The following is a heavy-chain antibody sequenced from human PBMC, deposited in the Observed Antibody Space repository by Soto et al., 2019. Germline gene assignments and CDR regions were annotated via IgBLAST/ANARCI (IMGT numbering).Heavy chain of an antibody. J-gene: IGHJ4*02. CDR1: GCSIGSRNYY. V-gene: IGHV4-39*01. CDR2: TYYNGSA. Sequence: ETLSHNLTVSGCSIGSRNYYWDQIRQPPGKGLGWIGTTYYNGSAYYNPSLKSRVTMSVDTSKNQFSLKLISVTAADTAVYYCARHFVAVVIKGWGYWGQGTLVTVS. CDR3: ARHFVAVVIKGWGY. D-gene: IGHD3-22*01.